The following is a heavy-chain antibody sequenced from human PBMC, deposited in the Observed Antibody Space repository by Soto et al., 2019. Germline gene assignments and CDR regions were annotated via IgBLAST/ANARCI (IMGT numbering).Heavy chain of an antibody. CDR3: ARDKRDLRFLEWSYYFDY. CDR2: ISYDGSNK. V-gene: IGHV3-30-3*01. CDR1: GFTFSSYA. Sequence: QVQLVESGGGVVQPGRSLRFSCAASGFTFSSYAMHWVRQAPGKGLEWVAVISYDGSNKYYADSVKGRFTISRDNSKNTLYLQMNSLRAEDTAVYYCARDKRDLRFLEWSYYFDYWGQGSLVTVSS. J-gene: IGHJ4*02. D-gene: IGHD3-3*01.